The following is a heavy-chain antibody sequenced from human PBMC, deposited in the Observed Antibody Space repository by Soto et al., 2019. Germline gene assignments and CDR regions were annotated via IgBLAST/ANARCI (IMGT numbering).Heavy chain of an antibody. Sequence: SETLSLTCTVSGGSISSSSYYWGWIRQPPGKGLEWIGSIYYSGSTYYNPSLKSRVTISVDTSKNQFSLKLSSVTAADTAVYYCARHQAVAGTFDYWGQGTLVTVSS. CDR3: ARHQAVAGTFDY. CDR1: GGSISSSSYY. CDR2: IYYSGST. V-gene: IGHV4-39*01. J-gene: IGHJ4*02. D-gene: IGHD6-19*01.